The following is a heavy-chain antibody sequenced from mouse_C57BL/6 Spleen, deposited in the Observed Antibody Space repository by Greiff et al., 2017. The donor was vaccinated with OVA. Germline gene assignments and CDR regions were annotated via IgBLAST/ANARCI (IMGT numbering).Heavy chain of an antibody. CDR3: ARELFGSSYEGYAMDY. V-gene: IGHV1-81*01. CDR1: GYTFTSYG. J-gene: IGHJ4*01. Sequence: QVQLQQSGAELARPGASVKLSCKASGYTFTSYGISWVKQRTGQGLEWIGEIYPRSGNTYYTEKFKGKATLTADKSSSTAYMELRSLTSEDSAVYFCARELFGSSYEGYAMDYWGQGTSVTVSS. D-gene: IGHD1-1*01. CDR2: IYPRSGNT.